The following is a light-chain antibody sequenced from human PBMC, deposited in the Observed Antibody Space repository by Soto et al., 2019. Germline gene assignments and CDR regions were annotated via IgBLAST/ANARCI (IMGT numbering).Light chain of an antibody. CDR3: SSYTSGSTPCV. Sequence: QSALTQPASVSGSPGQSITISCTGTSSDVGGYNYVSWYQQHPGKAPKLMIYEVSNRPSGVSSRFSGSKSGNTASLTISGLQADDEADYYCSSYTSGSTPCVFGTGTKVTVL. CDR2: EVS. CDR1: SSDVGGYNY. J-gene: IGLJ1*01. V-gene: IGLV2-14*01.